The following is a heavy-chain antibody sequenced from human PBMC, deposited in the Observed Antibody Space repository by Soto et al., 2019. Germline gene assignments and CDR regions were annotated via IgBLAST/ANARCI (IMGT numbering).Heavy chain of an antibody. CDR2: INAGNGNT. J-gene: IGHJ4*02. CDR3: ASSIVGATSLDY. Sequence: QVQLVQSGAEVKKPGASVKVSCKASGYTFTSYAVHWVRQAPGQRLEWMGWINAGNGNTKYSQKFQGRVTITRDTSASTAYMELSSLRSEDTAVYSCASSIVGATSLDYWGQGTLVTVSS. D-gene: IGHD1-26*01. CDR1: GYTFTSYA. V-gene: IGHV1-3*01.